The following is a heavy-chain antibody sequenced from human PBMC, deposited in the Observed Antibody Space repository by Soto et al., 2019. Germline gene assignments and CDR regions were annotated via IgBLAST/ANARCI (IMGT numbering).Heavy chain of an antibody. CDR2: MSHSGGT. CDR3: ARVERGTATTVVDAFDI. CDR1: GGFVSSGSYY. D-gene: IGHD1-1*01. V-gene: IGHV4-34*01. J-gene: IGHJ3*02. Sequence: QVQLQQWGAGLLKPSETLSLTCAVYGGFVSSGSYYWSWIRQPPGKGLEWIGEMSHSGGTHFNPYIKSRVNISVDTSKNQFSLKMSSVTAADTALYYCARVERGTATTVVDAFDIWGPGTMVTVSS.